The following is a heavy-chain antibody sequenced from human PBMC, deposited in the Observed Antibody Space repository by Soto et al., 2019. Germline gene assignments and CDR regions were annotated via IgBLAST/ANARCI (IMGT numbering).Heavy chain of an antibody. J-gene: IGHJ6*02. V-gene: IGHV1-2*02. Sequence: ASVKVSCKASGYTFTGYYMHWVRQAPGQGLEWMGWINPNSGGTNYAQKFQGRVTMTRDTSISTAYMELSRLRSDDTAVYYCARDLRVPAAIYYYYGMDVWGQGTTVTVSS. D-gene: IGHD2-2*01. CDR1: GYTFTGYY. CDR3: ARDLRVPAAIYYYYGMDV. CDR2: INPNSGGT.